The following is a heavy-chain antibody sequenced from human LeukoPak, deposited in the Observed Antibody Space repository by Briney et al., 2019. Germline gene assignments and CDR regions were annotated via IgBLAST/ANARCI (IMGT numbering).Heavy chain of an antibody. D-gene: IGHD6-13*01. CDR1: GSTFTRYY. Sequence: ASVKVSCKASGSTFTRYYIHWVRQAPGQGLDWRGMINPSSGGTRFAQMFQDRVTMTRDTSTSAVYMELSSLTSEDTATYYCARTYSSSWSYCDSWGQGTLVTVSS. CDR2: INPSSGGT. V-gene: IGHV1-46*01. CDR3: ARTYSSSWSYCDS. J-gene: IGHJ4*02.